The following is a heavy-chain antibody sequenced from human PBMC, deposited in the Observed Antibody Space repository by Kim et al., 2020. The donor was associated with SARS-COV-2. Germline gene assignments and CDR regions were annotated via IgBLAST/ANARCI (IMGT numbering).Heavy chain of an antibody. V-gene: IGHV1-3*01. J-gene: IGHJ4*02. D-gene: IGHD6-13*01. CDR3: ARGARIAAAGTGMFFDY. CDR2: INAGNGNT. CDR1: GYTFTSYA. Sequence: ASVKVSCKASGYTFTSYAMHWVRQAPGQRLEWMGWINAGNGNTKYSQKFQGRVTITRDTSESTAYMELSSLRSEDTAVYYCARGARIAAAGTGMFFDYWGQGTLVTVSS.